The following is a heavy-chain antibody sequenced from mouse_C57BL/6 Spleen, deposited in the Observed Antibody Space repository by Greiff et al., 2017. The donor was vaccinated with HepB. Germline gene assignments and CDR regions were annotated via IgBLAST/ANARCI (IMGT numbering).Heavy chain of an antibody. Sequence: QVQLKQPGAELVKPGASVKLSCKASGYTFTSYWMQWVKQRPGQGLEWIGEIDPSDSYTNYNQKFKGKATLTVDTSSSTAYMQLSSLTSEDSAVYYCARSYGSSYGGFAYWGQGTLVTVSA. J-gene: IGHJ3*01. V-gene: IGHV1-50*01. CDR3: ARSYGSSYGGFAY. D-gene: IGHD1-1*01. CDR1: GYTFTSYW. CDR2: IDPSDSYT.